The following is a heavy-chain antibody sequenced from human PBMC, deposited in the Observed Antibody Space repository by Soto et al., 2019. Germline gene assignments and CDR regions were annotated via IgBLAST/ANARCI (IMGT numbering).Heavy chain of an antibody. CDR2: VFHSGNT. CDR3: ARVFPPNIEAAGTFDY. D-gene: IGHD6-13*01. Sequence: QVQLQESGPGLVKPSETLSLTCAVSGVSISSSNWWNWVRQPPGKGLEWIGEVFHSGNTNYKPSLKSRVTISADKSTNQFSLNVTSVTAADTAVYYCARVFPPNIEAAGTFDYWGQGALVTVSS. V-gene: IGHV4-4*02. CDR1: GVSISSSNW. J-gene: IGHJ4*02.